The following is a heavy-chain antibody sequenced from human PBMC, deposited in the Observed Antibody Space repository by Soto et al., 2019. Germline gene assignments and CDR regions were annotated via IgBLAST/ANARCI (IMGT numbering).Heavy chain of an antibody. CDR1: GYPFTIDW. D-gene: IGHD3-3*01. CDR2: IYPGDSDT. Sequence: GSGYPFTIDWIGWVRQMPWRGLEWMGIIYPGDSDTRYSPSFQGQVTISADKSISTAYLQWSSLKASDTAMYYCAIAQTYYDFWSGYSDAFDIWGQGTMVTVSS. CDR3: AIAQTYYDFWSGYSDAFDI. V-gene: IGHV5-51*01. J-gene: IGHJ3*02.